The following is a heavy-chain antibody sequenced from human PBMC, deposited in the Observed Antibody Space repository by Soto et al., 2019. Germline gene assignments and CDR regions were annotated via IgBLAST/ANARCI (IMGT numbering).Heavy chain of an antibody. CDR1: GGSISSDKW. V-gene: IGHV4-4*02. CDR3: AAIPLTSGVVSSRFDP. CDR2: ISHRGST. J-gene: IGHJ5*02. Sequence: QVHLQESGPGLVKPSGTLALTCAVSGGSISSDKWWTWVRQPPGKGLEWIGEISHRGSTNYSPSFKSRLSLSVDTTQTQFSLRLTSVTAADTAVYYCAAIPLTSGVVSSRFDPWGQGIMVTGSS. D-gene: IGHD3-3*01.